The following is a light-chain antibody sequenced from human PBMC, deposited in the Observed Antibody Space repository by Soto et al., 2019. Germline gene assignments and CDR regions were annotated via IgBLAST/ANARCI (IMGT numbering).Light chain of an antibody. CDR3: QRFGTSPPWT. Sequence: EIVLTQSPATLSLSPGERATLSCRASQSVSSYLAWYQQKPGQAPRLLIYDASNRATGIPARFSGSGSGTDFTLTITRLEPEDFAVYYCQRFGTSPPWTFGQGTKVDI. V-gene: IGKV3-11*01. CDR1: QSVSSY. J-gene: IGKJ1*01. CDR2: DAS.